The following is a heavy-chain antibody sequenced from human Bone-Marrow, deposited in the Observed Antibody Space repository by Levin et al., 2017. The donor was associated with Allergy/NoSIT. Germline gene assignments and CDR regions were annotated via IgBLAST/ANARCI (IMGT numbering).Heavy chain of an antibody. V-gene: IGHV3-30-3*01. Sequence: GGSLRLSCAASGFSFSAYVMHWVRQAPGKGLEWVALISYDGANKYYADSVKGRFTISRDNSKNTLYLQMNGLRGEETAVYFCARELGGDYDYWGQGTLVTVSS. CDR3: ARELGGDYDY. CDR2: ISYDGANK. D-gene: IGHD4-17*01. CDR1: GFSFSAYV. J-gene: IGHJ4*02.